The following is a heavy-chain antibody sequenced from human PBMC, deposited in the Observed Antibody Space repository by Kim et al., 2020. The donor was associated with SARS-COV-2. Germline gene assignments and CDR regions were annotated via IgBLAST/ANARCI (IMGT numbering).Heavy chain of an antibody. D-gene: IGHD3-10*01. CDR3: ASAPWFGEFRVSHYYGMDV. J-gene: IGHJ6*02. Sequence: SETLSLTCTVSGGSISSGGYYWSWIRQHPGKGLEWIGYIYYSGSTYYNPSLKSRVTISVDTSKNQFSLKLSSVTAADTAVYYCASAPWFGEFRVSHYYGMDVWGQGTTVTVSS. CDR1: GGSISSGGYY. V-gene: IGHV4-31*03. CDR2: IYYSGST.